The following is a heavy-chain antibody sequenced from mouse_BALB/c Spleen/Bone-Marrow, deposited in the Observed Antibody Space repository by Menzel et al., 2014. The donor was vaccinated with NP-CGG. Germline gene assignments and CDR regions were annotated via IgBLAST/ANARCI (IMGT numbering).Heavy chain of an antibody. Sequence: EVQLKQSGPELVKPGASVKMSCKASGYTSTSYILHWVKQKHGQGLEWIGYINPYNDGTKYNEKFEGKATLTSDKFSSASLMELSILTAEDSTDYYGARGGGHYFDYWGQGTTLTVSS. CDR3: ARGGGHYFDY. CDR2: INPYNDGT. J-gene: IGHJ2*01. V-gene: IGHV1-14*01. CDR1: GYTSTSYI.